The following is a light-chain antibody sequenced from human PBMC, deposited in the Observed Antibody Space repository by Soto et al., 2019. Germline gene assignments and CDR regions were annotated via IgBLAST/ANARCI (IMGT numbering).Light chain of an antibody. CDR3: QSYDSSLTTYVV. J-gene: IGLJ2*01. CDR2: GNT. Sequence: QSVLTQPPSVSGAPGQRVTISCTGTSSNIGAGYDVHWYQHLPGTVPKVLIYGNTNRPSGVPDRFSGAKSGTSASLAITGLQAEDEADYYCQSYDSSLTTYVVFGGGTQLTVL. V-gene: IGLV1-40*01. CDR1: SSNIGAGYD.